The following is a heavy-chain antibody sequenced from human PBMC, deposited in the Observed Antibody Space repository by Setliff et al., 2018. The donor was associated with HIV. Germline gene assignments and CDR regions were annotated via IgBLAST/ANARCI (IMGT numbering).Heavy chain of an antibody. Sequence: SETLSLTCTVSGSSVSSASYWGWIRQPPGKGLEWIGTIFHRGTMFHSESVYTYHNPSLKSRVTLSVDTSKNQFSLELSSVTASDTAVYRCASLYYISSWTSYFDSWGQGTLVTVSS. CDR3: ASLYYISSWTSYFDS. V-gene: IGHV4-38-2*02. CDR1: GSSVSSASY. D-gene: IGHD3-10*01. CDR2: IFHRGTMFHSESVYT. J-gene: IGHJ4*02.